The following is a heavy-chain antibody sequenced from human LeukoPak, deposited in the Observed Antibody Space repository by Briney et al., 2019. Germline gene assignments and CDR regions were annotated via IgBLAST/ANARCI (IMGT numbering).Heavy chain of an antibody. J-gene: IGHJ5*02. D-gene: IGHD1-26*01. CDR2: INPNSGDT. CDR1: GNTATAYY. V-gene: IGHV1-2*02. Sequence: ASVKVSCKACGNTATAYYIHCVRQAPGQGLEWMGWINPNSGDTKYAQKFQGGVTMTRDTSISTAYMELSRLTSDDTAVYLCAREPLSISRIYCLGWFDPWGQGTLVTVPS. CDR3: AREPLSISRIYCLGWFDP.